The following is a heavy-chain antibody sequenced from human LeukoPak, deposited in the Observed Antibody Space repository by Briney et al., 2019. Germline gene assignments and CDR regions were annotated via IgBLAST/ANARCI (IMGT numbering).Heavy chain of an antibody. CDR2: IYHSGST. V-gene: IGHV4-4*02. CDR3: ARYGYSYGYSY. J-gene: IGHJ4*02. D-gene: IGHD5-18*01. Sequence: GSLRLSCAASGFTFSSYSMNWVRQAPGKGLEWIGEIYHSGSTNYNPSLKSRVTISVDKSKNQFSLKLSSVTAADTAVYYCARYGYSYGYSYWGQGTLVTVSS. CDR1: GFTFSSYSM.